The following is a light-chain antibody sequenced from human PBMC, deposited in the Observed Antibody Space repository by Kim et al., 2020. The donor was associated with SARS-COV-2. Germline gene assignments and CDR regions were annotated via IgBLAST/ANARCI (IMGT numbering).Light chain of an antibody. J-gene: IGLJ1*01. CDR1: SSNIGSNC. CDR2: SNN. CDR3: AAWDDSLSGYV. Sequence: GQRVTISCSGSSSNIGSNCVYWYQQLPGTAPKLLIYSNNQRPSGVPDRFSGSKSGTSASLAISGLRSEDEADYYCAAWDDSLSGYVFGTGTKVTVL. V-gene: IGLV1-47*02.